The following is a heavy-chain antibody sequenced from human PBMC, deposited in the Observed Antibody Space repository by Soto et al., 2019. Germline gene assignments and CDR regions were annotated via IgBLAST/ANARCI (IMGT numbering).Heavy chain of an antibody. J-gene: IGHJ4*02. D-gene: IGHD1-26*01. V-gene: IGHV4-34*01. CDR3: ARSEATALDY. CDR2: THHSGRT. Sequence: SETLSLTCAVYGLSFSGYYWSWIRQPPGKGLEWIGETHHSGRTNYNPSLKSRVIISVDESKNHFSLKLSSVTAADTAVYYCARSEATALDYWGQGTLVTVSS. CDR1: GLSFSGYY.